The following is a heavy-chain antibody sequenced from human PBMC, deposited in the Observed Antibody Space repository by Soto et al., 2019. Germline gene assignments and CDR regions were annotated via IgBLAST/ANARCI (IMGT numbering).Heavy chain of an antibody. CDR3: ARHFQAIAAAATQSAYFDY. D-gene: IGHD6-13*01. CDR1: GGSISSYY. CDR2: IYYSGST. V-gene: IGHV4-59*08. Sequence: SETLCLTCTVSGGSISSYYWSWIRQPPGKGLEWIGYIYYSGSTNYNPSLKSRVTISVDTSKNQFSLKLSSVTAADTAVYYCARHFQAIAAAATQSAYFDYWGQGTLVTVSS. J-gene: IGHJ4*02.